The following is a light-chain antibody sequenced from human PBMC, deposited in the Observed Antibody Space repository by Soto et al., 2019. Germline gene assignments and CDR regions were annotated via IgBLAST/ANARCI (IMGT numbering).Light chain of an antibody. V-gene: IGKV1-6*01. CDR1: QGIGND. Sequence: AIQLTQSPSSLSASVGDRVTISCRASQGIGNDLAWYQQKPGKAPRLLIFAASNLQSGVPSRFSGSGSGTDFTLTISSLQPEDFATYFCQKLNAYPPWTFGQGTKVEIK. J-gene: IGKJ1*01. CDR3: QKLNAYPPWT. CDR2: AAS.